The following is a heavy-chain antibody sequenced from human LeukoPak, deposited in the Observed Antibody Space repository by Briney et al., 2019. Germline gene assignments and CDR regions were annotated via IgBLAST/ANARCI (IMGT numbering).Heavy chain of an antibody. V-gene: IGHV4-59*01. J-gene: IGHJ6*03. CDR3: ARGGGMGYYYYYMDV. CDR1: GGSISSYY. D-gene: IGHD1-26*01. CDR2: IYYSGST. Sequence: SETLSLTCTVSGGSISSYYWSWIRQPPGKGLEWIGYIYYSGSTNYNPSLKSRVTISVDTSKNQFSLKLSSVTAADTAVYYCARGGGMGYYYYYMDVWGKGTTVTVSS.